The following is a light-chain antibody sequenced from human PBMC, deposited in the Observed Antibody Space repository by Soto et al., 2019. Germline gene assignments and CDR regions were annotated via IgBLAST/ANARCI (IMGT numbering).Light chain of an antibody. J-gene: IGLJ1*01. CDR1: SSDVGGYNY. Sequence: ALTQPRSVSGSPGQSVTISCTGTSSDVGGYNYVSWYQQHPGKAPKLMIYDVSKRPSGVPDRFSGSKSGNTASLTISGLQAEDEADYYCCSYAGSYTLFVFGTGTKGTVL. CDR2: DVS. CDR3: CSYAGSYTLFV. V-gene: IGLV2-11*01.